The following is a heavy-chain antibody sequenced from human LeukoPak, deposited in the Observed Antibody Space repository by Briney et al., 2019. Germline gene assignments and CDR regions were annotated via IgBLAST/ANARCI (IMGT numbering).Heavy chain of an antibody. CDR1: GFTFSSYA. J-gene: IGHJ5*02. CDR2: ISGSGGST. Sequence: GGSLRLSCAASGFTFSSYAMSWVRQAPGKGQEWVSAISGSGGSTYYADSVKGRFTISRDNSKNTLYLQMNSLRAEDTAVYYCAKGSYDFWSGYLPGFDPWGQGTLVTVSS. D-gene: IGHD3-3*01. V-gene: IGHV3-23*01. CDR3: AKGSYDFWSGYLPGFDP.